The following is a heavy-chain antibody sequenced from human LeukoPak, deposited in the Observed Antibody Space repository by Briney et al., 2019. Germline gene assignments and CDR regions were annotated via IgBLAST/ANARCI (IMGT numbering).Heavy chain of an antibody. V-gene: IGHV1-18*01. CDR1: GYTFTSYG. CDR2: ISAYNGNT. Sequence: ASVKVSCKASGYTFTSYGISWVRQAPGQGLEWMGWISAYNGNTNYAQKLQGRVTMTTDTSTSTAHMELRSLRSDDTAVYYCAREGQYCSGGSCYDDYWGQGTLVTVSS. D-gene: IGHD2-15*01. J-gene: IGHJ4*02. CDR3: AREGQYCSGGSCYDDY.